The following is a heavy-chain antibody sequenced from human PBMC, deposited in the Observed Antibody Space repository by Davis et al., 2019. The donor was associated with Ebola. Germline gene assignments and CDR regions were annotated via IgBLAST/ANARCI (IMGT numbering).Heavy chain of an antibody. CDR3: ARDKIVGATYFDY. V-gene: IGHV3-7*03. Sequence: GESLKISCAAPGFSFNDYWMSWVRQAPGKGPEWVANIKQDGGETYYVESVKGRFTISRDNAKNSLYLQMNSLRDEDTAVYYCARDKIVGATYFDYWGQGILVIVSS. J-gene: IGHJ4*02. D-gene: IGHD1-26*01. CDR2: IKQDGGET. CDR1: GFSFNDYW.